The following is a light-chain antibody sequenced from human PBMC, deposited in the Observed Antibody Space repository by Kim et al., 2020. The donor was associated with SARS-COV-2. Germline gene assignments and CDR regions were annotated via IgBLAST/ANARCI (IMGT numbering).Light chain of an antibody. CDR2: GVS. CDR3: QQYYSYPYT. CDR1: QGMKNY. J-gene: IGKJ2*01. V-gene: IGKV1-16*01. Sequence: APEGDRVAITRRAGQGMKNYLAWFQQRPWKAPKSLIGGVSSLQSGVPSRFNGRGSGTVFTLTIDSLQPEDSAIYFCQQYYSYPYTFGQGTKVDIK.